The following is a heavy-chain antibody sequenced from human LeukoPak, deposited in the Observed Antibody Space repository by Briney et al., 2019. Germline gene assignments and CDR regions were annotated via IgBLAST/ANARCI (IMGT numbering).Heavy chain of an antibody. V-gene: IGHV1-69*13. Sequence: SVKVSCKASGGTFSNHAVSWVRQAPGQGLEWMGGIIPIFGTANYAQKFQGRVTITADESTSTAYMELSSLRSEDTAVYYCARVAVAGDYYYYMDVWGKGTTVTVSS. J-gene: IGHJ6*03. CDR2: IIPIFGTA. CDR1: GGTFSNHA. D-gene: IGHD6-19*01. CDR3: ARVAVAGDYYYYMDV.